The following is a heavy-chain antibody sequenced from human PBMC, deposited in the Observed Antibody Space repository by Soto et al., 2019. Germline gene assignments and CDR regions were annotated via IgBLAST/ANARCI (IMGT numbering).Heavy chain of an antibody. CDR3: ASVRGGYYYAMDV. J-gene: IGHJ6*02. CDR2: IYHSGST. V-gene: IGHV4-4*02. Sequence: LEILSLTCAVSGGSISSSSWWSWVRQPPGKGLEWIGEIYHSGSTNYNPSLKSRVTISVDKSKNQFSLKLSSVTAADTAVYYCASVRGGYYYAMDVWGQGTTVTVSS. CDR1: GGSISSSSW. D-gene: IGHD3-10*02.